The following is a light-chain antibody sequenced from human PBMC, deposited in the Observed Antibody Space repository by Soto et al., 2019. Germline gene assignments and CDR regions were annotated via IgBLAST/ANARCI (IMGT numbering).Light chain of an antibody. CDR3: QQRSVWPLT. V-gene: IGKV3-11*01. J-gene: IGKJ4*01. CDR2: GAS. Sequence: EIVLTQSPAILSVSPGEIATLSFSASQSISRSLAWYLQKPGQAPRLLIYGASNRATGIPARFSGSGSGTDFSLTISGLESEDFAVYYCQQRSVWPLTFGGGTKVDIK. CDR1: QSISRS.